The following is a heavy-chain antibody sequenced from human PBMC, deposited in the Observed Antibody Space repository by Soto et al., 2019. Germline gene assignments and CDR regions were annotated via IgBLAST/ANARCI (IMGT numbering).Heavy chain of an antibody. CDR2: IYYSGST. CDR1: GGSISSYY. CDR3: ARVKRGVIRVGWYFDL. D-gene: IGHD3-10*01. J-gene: IGHJ2*01. V-gene: IGHV4-59*01. Sequence: QVQLQESGPGLVKPSETLSLTCTGSGGSISSYYWSWIRQPPGKGLEWIGYIYYSGSTNYNPSLRSRVTISVDTSKNQCSLNLSSGTAADTAVYYCARVKRGVIRVGWYFDLWGRGTLVTVSS.